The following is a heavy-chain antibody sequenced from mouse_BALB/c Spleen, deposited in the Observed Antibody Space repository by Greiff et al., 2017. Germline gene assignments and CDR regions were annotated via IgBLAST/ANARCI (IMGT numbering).Heavy chain of an antibody. D-gene: IGHD3-3*01. CDR1: GFSLTSYG. J-gene: IGHJ4*01. CDR3: AREGLWDMDY. CDR2: IWAGGST. Sequence: VQRVESGPGLVAPSQSLSITCTVSGFSLTSYGVHWVRQPPGKGLEWLGVIWAGGSTNYNSALMSRLSISKDNSKSQVFLKMNSLQTDDTAMYYCAREGLWDMDYWGQGTSVTVSS. V-gene: IGHV2-9*02.